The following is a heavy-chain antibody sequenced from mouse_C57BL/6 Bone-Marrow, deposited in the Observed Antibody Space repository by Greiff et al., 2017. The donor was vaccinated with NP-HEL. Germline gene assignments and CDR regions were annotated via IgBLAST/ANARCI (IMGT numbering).Heavy chain of an antibody. D-gene: IGHD2-3*01. Sequence: EVQLQQSGPELVKPWASVKMSCKASGYTFTDYNMHWLKQSHGKSLEWIGYINPNNGGTIYNQKFKGKATLTVNKSSSTAYMELRSLTSEDSAVYYCARTSLYNGYYDYYAMDYWGQGTSVTVSS. CDR2: INPNNGGT. J-gene: IGHJ4*01. CDR1: GYTFTDYN. V-gene: IGHV1-22*01. CDR3: ARTSLYNGYYDYYAMDY.